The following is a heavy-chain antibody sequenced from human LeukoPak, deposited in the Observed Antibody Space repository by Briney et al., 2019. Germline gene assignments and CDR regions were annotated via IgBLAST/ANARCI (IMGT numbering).Heavy chain of an antibody. V-gene: IGHV1-2*02. CDR2: IYPNSGGT. CDR3: ARVVAHYDFWSGRDAFDI. CDR1: VYTFTVYY. J-gene: IGHJ3*02. D-gene: IGHD3-3*01. Sequence: ASVKDSSMASVYTFTVYYMHWVRQAPGQGREWTGWIYPNSGGTNYAQKFQGRVTMTRDTSISTAYMELSRLRSDDTAVYYCARVVAHYDFWSGRDAFDIWGQGTMVTVSS.